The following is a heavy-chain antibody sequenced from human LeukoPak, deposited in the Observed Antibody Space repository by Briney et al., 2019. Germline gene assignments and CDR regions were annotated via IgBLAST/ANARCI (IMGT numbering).Heavy chain of an antibody. CDR2: ISGSGGST. CDR3: AKMRRVSGNSYGFDCSGGSCYSSFPWVYFDY. D-gene: IGHD2-15*01. J-gene: IGHJ4*02. V-gene: IGHV3-23*01. Sequence: GGSLRISCAASGFTFSSYAMSWVRQAPGKGLEWVSAISGSGGSTYYADSVKGRFTISRDNSKNTLYLQMNSLRAEDTAVYYCAKMRRVSGNSYGFDCSGGSCYSSFPWVYFDYWGQGTLVTVSS. CDR1: GFTFSSYA.